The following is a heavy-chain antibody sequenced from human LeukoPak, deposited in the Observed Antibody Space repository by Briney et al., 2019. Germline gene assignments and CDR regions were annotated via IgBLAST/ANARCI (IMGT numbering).Heavy chain of an antibody. D-gene: IGHD4-17*01. Sequence: GGSLRLSCAASGFTFSSYGMHWVRQAPGKGLEWVAVISYDGSNKYYADSVKGRFTHSRENSKNTMYLQMNSLRAEDTAVYYCAKGVSTTVTRGFDYWGQGTLVTVSS. CDR1: GFTFSSYG. CDR3: AKGVSTTVTRGFDY. J-gene: IGHJ4*02. CDR2: ISYDGSNK. V-gene: IGHV3-30*18.